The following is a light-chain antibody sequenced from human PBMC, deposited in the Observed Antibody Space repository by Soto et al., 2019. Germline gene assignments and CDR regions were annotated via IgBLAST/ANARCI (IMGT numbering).Light chain of an antibody. CDR2: DAS. J-gene: IGKJ1*01. V-gene: IGKV3-11*01. CDR3: QQRSNWPPT. CDR1: QSVSSY. Sequence: VLTQSPGTLSLSPGERATLSCRASQSVSSYLAWYQQKPGQAPSLLIYDASNRATGIPARFSGSGSGTDLTITISSLEPEDCEVYYGQQRSNWPPTFGQGTKVDIK.